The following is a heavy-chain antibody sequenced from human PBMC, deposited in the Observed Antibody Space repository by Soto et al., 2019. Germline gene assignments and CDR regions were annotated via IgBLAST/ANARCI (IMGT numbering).Heavy chain of an antibody. V-gene: IGHV4-4*02. CDR1: GGSISSSNW. Sequence: QVQLQESGPGLVKPSGTLSLTCAVSGGSISSSNWWSWVRQPPGKGLEWIGEIYHSGSTNYNPSLKGRVTISVDKSKNQFSLKLSSVTAADTAVYYRARSPDSSGYYPRRYYYGMDVWGQGTTVTVSS. CDR3: ARSPDSSGYYPRRYYYGMDV. D-gene: IGHD3-22*01. J-gene: IGHJ6*02. CDR2: IYHSGST.